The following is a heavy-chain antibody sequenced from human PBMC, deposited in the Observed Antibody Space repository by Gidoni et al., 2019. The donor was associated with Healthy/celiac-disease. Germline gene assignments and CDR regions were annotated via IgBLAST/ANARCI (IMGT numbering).Heavy chain of an antibody. CDR3: ATEGMQARPSLGPFDFDY. CDR2: FDPEDGET. J-gene: IGHJ4*02. D-gene: IGHD6-6*01. V-gene: IGHV1-24*01. Sequence: QVQRVQSGAEVKKPGASVKVYCKVSGYTLTELSMHWVRQASGKGLEWMGCFDPEDGETIYARKFQGIVTMTEDTSTDTAYMELSSLRSEDTAVYYCATEGMQARPSLGPFDFDYWGQGTLVTVSS. CDR1: GYTLTELS.